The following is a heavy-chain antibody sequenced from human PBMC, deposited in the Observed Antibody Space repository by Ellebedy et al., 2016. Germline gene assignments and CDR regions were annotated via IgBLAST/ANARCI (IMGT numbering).Heavy chain of an antibody. V-gene: IGHV1-69*13. CDR3: AKDPSSVWSRDGYFDC. D-gene: IGHD6-19*01. J-gene: IGHJ4*02. Sequence: ASVKVSCKASGGTFSRYGISWVRQAPGQGLQWMGGITPMFGRAKYAQKFQGRVTITADDSTSTAYMELSSLRSEDTAVYYCAKDPSSVWSRDGYFDCWGQGTLVTVSS. CDR1: GGTFSRYG. CDR2: ITPMFGRA.